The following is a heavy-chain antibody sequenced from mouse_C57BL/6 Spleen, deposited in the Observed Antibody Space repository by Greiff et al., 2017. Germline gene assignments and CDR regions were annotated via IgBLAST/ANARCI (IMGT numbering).Heavy chain of an antibody. CDR1: GYAFSSSW. J-gene: IGHJ3*01. CDR2: IYPGDGDT. D-gene: IGHD2-14*01. Sequence: VKLMESGPELVKPGASVKISCKASGYAFSSSWMNWVKQRPGKGLEWIGRIYPGDGDTNYTGTFKGKATLTADKSSSAAYMQLSSLTSEDAAVYFYERVEEYDDGAWFAYWGQGTLVTVSA. CDR3: ERVEEYDDGAWFAY. V-gene: IGHV1-82*01.